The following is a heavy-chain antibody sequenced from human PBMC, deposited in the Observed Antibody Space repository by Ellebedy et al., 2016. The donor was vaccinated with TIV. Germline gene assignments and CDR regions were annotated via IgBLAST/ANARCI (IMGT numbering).Heavy chain of an antibody. CDR2: INPNSGGT. CDR3: ARGQEDMITFGGVIVNLDYYYGMDV. J-gene: IGHJ6*02. CDR1: GYTFTGYY. Sequence: AASVKVSCKASGYTFTGYYVHWVRQAPGQGLEWMGWINPNSGGTNYAHKFQGWVTMTRDTSISTAYMELNRMRYYETVVYFCARGQEDMITFGGVIVNLDYYYGMDVWGQGTTVNVSS. D-gene: IGHD3-16*02. V-gene: IGHV1-2*04.